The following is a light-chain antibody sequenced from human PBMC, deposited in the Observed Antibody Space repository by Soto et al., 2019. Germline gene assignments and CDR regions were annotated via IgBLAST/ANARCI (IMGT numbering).Light chain of an antibody. J-gene: IGKJ1*01. V-gene: IGKV3-20*01. CDR1: QSVSSNY. CDR3: QRYDNTPRT. Sequence: EIVLTQSPGTLSLSPGERATLSCRASQSVSSNYLAWYQQHPGQAPRLLIFGASNRATGIPDRFSGSGSGTDFTLTISRLEPEDFVVYYCQRYDNTPRTFGQGTKVEIK. CDR2: GAS.